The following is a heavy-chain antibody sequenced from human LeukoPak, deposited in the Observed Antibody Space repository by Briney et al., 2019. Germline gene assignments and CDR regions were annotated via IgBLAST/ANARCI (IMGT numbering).Heavy chain of an antibody. CDR1: GFTFSSYG. CDR2: IRYDGSNK. J-gene: IGHJ4*02. D-gene: IGHD3-22*01. V-gene: IGHV3-30*02. Sequence: PGGSLRLSCAASGFTFSSYGMHWVRQAPGKGLEWVAFIRYDGSNKYYADSVKGRFTISRDNSKNTLYLQMNSLRAEDTAVYYCASIPVVISAGDYWGQGTLVTVSS. CDR3: ASIPVVISAGDY.